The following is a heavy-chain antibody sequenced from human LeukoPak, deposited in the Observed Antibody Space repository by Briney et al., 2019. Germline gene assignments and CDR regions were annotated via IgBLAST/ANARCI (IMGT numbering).Heavy chain of an antibody. D-gene: IGHD2-21*02. J-gene: IGHJ3*02. CDR2: ISGGGGST. CDR3: AKAGYCGGDCRFQNDAFDI. Sequence: QSGGSLRLSCAASGFTFSNSWMNWVRQAPGKGLEWVPAISGGGGSTYYADSVKGRFTISRDNSKNTLYLQMNSLRAEDTAVYYCAKAGYCGGDCRFQNDAFDIWGQGTMVTVSS. V-gene: IGHV3-23*01. CDR1: GFTFSNSW.